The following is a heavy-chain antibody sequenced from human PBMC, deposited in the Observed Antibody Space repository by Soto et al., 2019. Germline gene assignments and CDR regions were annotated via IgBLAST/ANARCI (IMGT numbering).Heavy chain of an antibody. D-gene: IGHD6-13*01. J-gene: IGHJ4*02. V-gene: IGHV4-4*02. CDR3: ARGETQQQRDY. Sequence: SDILNLTFAVAGHSITSYKACSWFRQPPGKGLQWIGEIYHSGSTKYNPSLKSRVIISVDKSKNQFSLKLSSVTDADTAVYYCARGETQQQRDYWGQGTLVTVS. CDR2: IYHSGST. CDR1: GHSITSYKA.